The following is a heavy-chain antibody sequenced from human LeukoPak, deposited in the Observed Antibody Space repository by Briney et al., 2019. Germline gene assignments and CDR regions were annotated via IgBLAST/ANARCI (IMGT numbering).Heavy chain of an antibody. J-gene: IGHJ4*02. CDR1: GFTFSNVW. CDR2: IKSKTDGGTT. V-gene: IGHV3-15*01. D-gene: IGHD6-19*01. Sequence: GGSLRLSCAASGFTFSNVWMSWVRQAPGKGPEWVGRIKSKTDGGTTDYAAPVKGRFTISRDDSKNTLYLQMNSLKTEDTAVYYCTTSDSSGWSFDYWGQGTLVTVSS. CDR3: TTSDSSGWSFDY.